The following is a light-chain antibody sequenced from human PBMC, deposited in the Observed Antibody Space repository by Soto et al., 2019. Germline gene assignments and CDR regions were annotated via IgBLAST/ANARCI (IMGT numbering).Light chain of an antibody. V-gene: IGLV2-14*01. CDR2: VVT. CDR3: TSYTSSSTLI. J-gene: IGLJ2*01. Sequence: QSALTQPASVSGSPGQSVTISCTGTSSDLGAYNYVSWYQHHPGKAPKLMIYVVTNRPSGVSTRFSGSKSGNTASLTISGLRSEDEAEYYCTSYTSSSTLIFGGGTKLTVL. CDR1: SSDLGAYNY.